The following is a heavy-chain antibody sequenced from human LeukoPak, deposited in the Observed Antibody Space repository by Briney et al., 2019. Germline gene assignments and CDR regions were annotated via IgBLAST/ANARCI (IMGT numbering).Heavy chain of an antibody. CDR2: IYSGGST. J-gene: IGHJ4*02. Sequence: GGSLRLSCAASGFTVSSNYMSWVRQAPGKGLEWVSVIYSGGSTYYADSVKGRFTISRDNSKNTLYLQMNSLRAEDTAVYYCASSEWRGHLDYWGQGTLVTVSS. V-gene: IGHV3-53*01. CDR3: ASSEWRGHLDY. D-gene: IGHD2-8*01. CDR1: GFTVSSNY.